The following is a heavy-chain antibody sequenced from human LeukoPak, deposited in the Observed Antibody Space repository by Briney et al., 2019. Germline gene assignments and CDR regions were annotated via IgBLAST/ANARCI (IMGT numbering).Heavy chain of an antibody. V-gene: IGHV3-20*04. CDR3: ARDKNSVYSGYDRNTFDI. CDR2: INWNGGST. D-gene: IGHD5-12*01. Sequence: PGGSLRLSCAASGFTFDNYGMCWVRQAPGKGLEWVSGINWNGGSTGYADSVKGRFTISRDNAKNSLYLQMNNLRAEDTALYYCARDKNSVYSGYDRNTFDIWGQGTMVTVSP. CDR1: GFTFDNYG. J-gene: IGHJ3*02.